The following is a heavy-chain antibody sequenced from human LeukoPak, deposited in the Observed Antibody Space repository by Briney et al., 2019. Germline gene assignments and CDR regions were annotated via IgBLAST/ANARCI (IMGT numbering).Heavy chain of an antibody. D-gene: IGHD6-6*01. V-gene: IGHV3-21*01. J-gene: IGHJ5*02. CDR3: ARGSSNVAARNNWFDP. CDR2: ISGSSSYI. Sequence: GGSLRLSCAASGFTFSSYGMNWVRQAPGKGLEGVSSISGSSSYIYYADSMKGRFTISRDNAKNSLYLQMNSLRAEDTAVYYCARGSSNVAARNNWFDPWGQGTLVTVSS. CDR1: GFTFSSYG.